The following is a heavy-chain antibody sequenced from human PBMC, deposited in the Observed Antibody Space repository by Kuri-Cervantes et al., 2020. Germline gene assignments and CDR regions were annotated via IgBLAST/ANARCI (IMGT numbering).Heavy chain of an antibody. Sequence: LRLSCTVSGGFISSSSYYWGWLRQPAGKGLEWIGRIYTSGSTNYNPSLKSRVTISVDTSKNQFSLKLSSVTAADTAVYYCARDSSSWYGNWFDPWGQGTLVTVSS. V-gene: IGHV4-61*02. J-gene: IGHJ5*02. CDR3: ARDSSSWYGNWFDP. D-gene: IGHD6-13*01. CDR2: IYTSGST. CDR1: GGFISSSSYY.